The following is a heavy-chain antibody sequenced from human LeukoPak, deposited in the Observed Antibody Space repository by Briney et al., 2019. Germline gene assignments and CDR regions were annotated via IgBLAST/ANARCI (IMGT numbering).Heavy chain of an antibody. Sequence: GGSLRLSCAASGFIFSGYAMSWVRQAPGKGLEWVSGISGGGGSTYYADSVKGRFAISRDNSKNRQFLQMNSLRAEDTAVYYCAKAGSGYSYFDHWGQGTLVTVSS. V-gene: IGHV3-23*01. CDR1: GFIFSGYA. CDR2: ISGGGGST. J-gene: IGHJ4*02. CDR3: AKAGSGYSYFDH. D-gene: IGHD3-22*01.